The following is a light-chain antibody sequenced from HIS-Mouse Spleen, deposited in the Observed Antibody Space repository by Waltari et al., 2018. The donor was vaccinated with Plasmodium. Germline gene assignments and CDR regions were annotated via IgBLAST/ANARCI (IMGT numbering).Light chain of an antibody. Sequence: SYELTQPPSVSVSPGQTARITCSGDALPKKYAYWYQQKSGQAPVLVISEDSKRPSGIPERCSGSSSGTMATWTISGAQVEDEADYYCYSTDSSGNHRVFGGGTKLTVL. CDR1: ALPKKY. J-gene: IGLJ3*02. CDR2: EDS. CDR3: YSTDSSGNHRV. V-gene: IGLV3-10*01.